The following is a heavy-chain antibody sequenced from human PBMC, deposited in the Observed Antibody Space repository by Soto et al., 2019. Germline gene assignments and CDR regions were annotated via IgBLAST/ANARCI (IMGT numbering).Heavy chain of an antibody. CDR2: IIPIFGTA. D-gene: IGHD3-16*01. J-gene: IGHJ6*02. Sequence: SVKVSCKASGGTFSSYAISWVRQAPGQGLEWMGGIIPIFGTADYAQKFQGRVTITADDFTSTAYMELSSLRSEDTAVYYCARHLGGNHYYYGMDVWGQGTTVTV. CDR1: GGTFSSYA. CDR3: ARHLGGNHYYYGMDV. V-gene: IGHV1-69*13.